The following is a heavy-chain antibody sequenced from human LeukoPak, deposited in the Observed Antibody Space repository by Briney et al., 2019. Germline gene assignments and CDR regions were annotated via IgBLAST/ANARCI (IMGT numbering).Heavy chain of an antibody. D-gene: IGHD2-2*02. CDR1: GSTFSNDW. V-gene: IGHV3-74*01. CDR3: AGLGYCTSTNCYIDY. J-gene: IGHJ4*02. Sequence: PGGSLRLSCAASGSTFSNDWMHWVRQPPGKGLVWVSRINGDGSSTTYADSVKGRFTISRDNAKNTLYLQMNSLRAEDTAVYYCAGLGYCTSTNCYIDYWGQGTVVTVSS. CDR2: INGDGSST.